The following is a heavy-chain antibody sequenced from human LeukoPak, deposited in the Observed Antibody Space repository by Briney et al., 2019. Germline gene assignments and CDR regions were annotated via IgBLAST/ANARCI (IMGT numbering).Heavy chain of an antibody. CDR2: IYHSGST. V-gene: IGHV4-38-2*02. Sequence: SETLSLTCNVSGYSISGGYYWGWIRQPPGKGLEWIGIIYHSGSTYYNPSLKSRITILVDTSKNQFSLKLSSVTAADTAVYYCARDWSTTSHYYMDVWGKGITVTVSS. D-gene: IGHD2-2*01. CDR1: GYSISGGYY. J-gene: IGHJ6*03. CDR3: ARDWSTTSHYYMDV.